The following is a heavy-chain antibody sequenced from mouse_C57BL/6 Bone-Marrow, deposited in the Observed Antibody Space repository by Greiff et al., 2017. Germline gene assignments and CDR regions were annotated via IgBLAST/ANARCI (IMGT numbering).Heavy chain of an antibody. Sequence: VQLQQPGAELVKPGASVKLSCKASGYTFTSYWMNWVKQRPGQGLEWIGMIHPNSGSTNYNEKFKSKATLTVDKSSSTAYMQLSSLTSEDPAVYYCARYLPWFAYWGQGTLVTVSA. CDR3: ARYLPWFAY. V-gene: IGHV1-64*01. D-gene: IGHD5-1*01. CDR1: GYTFTSYW. CDR2: IHPNSGST. J-gene: IGHJ3*01.